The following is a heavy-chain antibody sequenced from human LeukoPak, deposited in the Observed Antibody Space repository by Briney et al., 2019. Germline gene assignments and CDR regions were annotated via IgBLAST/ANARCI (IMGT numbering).Heavy chain of an antibody. D-gene: IGHD3-3*01. V-gene: IGHV4-59*13. CDR3: ARYRSYDFWSGYYDYYYYYGMDV. J-gene: IGHJ6*02. Sequence: SETLFLTCTVSGGSISSYYWSWIRKPPGKGLEWIGYIYYSGSTNYNPSLKSRVNISVDTSKNQFSLKLSSVTAADTAVYYCARYRSYDFWSGYYDYYYYYGMDVWGQGTTVTVSS. CDR2: IYYSGST. CDR1: GGSISSYY.